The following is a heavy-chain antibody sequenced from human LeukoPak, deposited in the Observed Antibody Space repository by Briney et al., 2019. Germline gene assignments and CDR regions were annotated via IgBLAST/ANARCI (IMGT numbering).Heavy chain of an antibody. CDR1: GFTFSNYV. V-gene: IGHV3-64*04. D-gene: IGHD6-19*01. J-gene: IGHJ3*02. CDR3: ASPSIAVAGRGGDAFDI. CDR2: ISSNGGST. Sequence: GGSLRLSCSASGFTFSNYVMHWVRQAPGKGLECVSGISSNGGSTYYADSVKGRFTISRDNAKNSLYLQMNSLRAEDTAVYYCASPSIAVAGRGGDAFDIWGQGTMVTVSS.